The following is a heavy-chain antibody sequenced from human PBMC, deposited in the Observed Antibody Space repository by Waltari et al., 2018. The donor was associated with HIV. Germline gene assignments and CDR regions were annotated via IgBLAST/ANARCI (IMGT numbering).Heavy chain of an antibody. V-gene: IGHV4-59*11. CDR2: IYYSGST. J-gene: IGHJ4*02. D-gene: IGHD4-17*01. Sequence: QVQLQESGPGLVKPSGSMSLTCTVAGCTMRSHYCTRVRQPPGKGLEWIGYIYYSGSTNYNPSLKSRVTISVDTSKNQFSLKLSSVTAADTAVYYCARGTVASWFDYWGQGTLVTVSS. CDR1: GCTMRSHY. CDR3: ARGTVASWFDY.